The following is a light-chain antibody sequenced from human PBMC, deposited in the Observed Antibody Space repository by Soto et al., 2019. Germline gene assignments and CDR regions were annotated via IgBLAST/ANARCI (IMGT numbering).Light chain of an antibody. V-gene: IGLV4-69*01. CDR3: QTWGTGTDV. CDR1: SGHSSYA. CDR2: VNSDGSH. Sequence: QSVLTQSPSASASLGASVKLTCTLSSGHSSYAIAWHQQQPEKGPRYLMKVNSDGSHNKGDGIPDRFSGSTSGAERYLTISSLQSEDEADYYCQTWGTGTDVFGTGTKLTVL. J-gene: IGLJ1*01.